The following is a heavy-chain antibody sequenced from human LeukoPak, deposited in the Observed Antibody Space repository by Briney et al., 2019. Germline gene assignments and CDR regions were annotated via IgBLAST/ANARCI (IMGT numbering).Heavy chain of an antibody. CDR3: AREVEQWLVSLSRSGMDV. CDR2: IWYDGSNK. D-gene: IGHD6-19*01. CDR1: GFTFSSYG. Sequence: GGSLRLSCAASGFTFSSYGMHWVRQAPGKGLEWVAVIWYDGSNKYYADSVKGRFTISRDNSKNTLYLQMNSLRAEDTAVYYCAREVEQWLVSLSRSGMDVWGQGTTVTVSS. V-gene: IGHV3-33*01. J-gene: IGHJ6*02.